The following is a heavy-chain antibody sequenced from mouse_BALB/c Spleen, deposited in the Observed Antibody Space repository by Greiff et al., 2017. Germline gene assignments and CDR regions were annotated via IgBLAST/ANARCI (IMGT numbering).Heavy chain of an antibody. CDR1: GYTFSSYW. Sequence: VQLQQSGAELMKPGASVKISCKATGYTFSSYWIEWVKQRPGHGLEWIGEILPGSGSTNYNEKFKGKATFTADTSSNTAYMQLNSLTSEDSAVYYCATPRFSYWGQGTLVTVSA. V-gene: IGHV1-9*01. CDR3: ATPRFSY. CDR2: ILPGSGST. J-gene: IGHJ3*01.